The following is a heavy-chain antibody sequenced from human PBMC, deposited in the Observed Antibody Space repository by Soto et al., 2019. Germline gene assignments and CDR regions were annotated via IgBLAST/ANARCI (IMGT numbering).Heavy chain of an antibody. D-gene: IGHD5-12*01. CDR1: GDTFTGYY. Sequence: ASVKVSCKASGDTFTGYYMHWVRQAPGQGLEWMGWINPNSGGTNYAQKFQGRVTMTRDTSISTAYMELSRLRSDDTAVYYCARDRETMATRDYYYYGMDVWGQGTTVTVSS. CDR3: ARDRETMATRDYYYYGMDV. J-gene: IGHJ6*02. V-gene: IGHV1-2*02. CDR2: INPNSGGT.